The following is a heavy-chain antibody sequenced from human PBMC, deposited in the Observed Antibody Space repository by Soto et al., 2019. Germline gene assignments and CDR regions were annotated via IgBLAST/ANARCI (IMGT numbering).Heavy chain of an antibody. Sequence: QVQLVQSGAEVKKPGSSVKVSCKASGGTFSSYAISWVRQAPGQGLEWMGGLIPIFGTANYAQKFQGRVTNAAYASTRIGYKEPERLMCDGTAAYYLSIEKSIAAARVLGYYYCMYVSGQGTT. CDR1: GGTFSSYA. CDR3: SIEKSIAAARVLGYYYCMYV. J-gene: IGHJ6*02. V-gene: IGHV1-69*01. D-gene: IGHD6-6*01. CDR2: LIPIFGTA.